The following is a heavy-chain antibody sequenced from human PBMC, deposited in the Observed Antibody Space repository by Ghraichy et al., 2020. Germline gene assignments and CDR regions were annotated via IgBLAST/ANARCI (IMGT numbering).Heavy chain of an antibody. D-gene: IGHD5-18*01. V-gene: IGHV4-34*01. J-gene: IGHJ5*02. Sequence: SQTLSLTSAVYGGSFSDYCWSWIRQPPGKGLEWIGEIDHSGATNYNPSLKSRVTISVDTSKNQFSLTLSSVTAADTAVYYCARGRDTAMVTKGNWFDPWGQGTLVTVSS. CDR1: GGSFSDYC. CDR2: IDHSGAT. CDR3: ARGRDTAMVTKGNWFDP.